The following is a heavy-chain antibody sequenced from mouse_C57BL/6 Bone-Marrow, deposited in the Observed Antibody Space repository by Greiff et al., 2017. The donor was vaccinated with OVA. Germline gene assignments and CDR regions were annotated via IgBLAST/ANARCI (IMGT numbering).Heavy chain of an antibody. CDR2: IYPRSGNT. CDR1: GYTFTSYG. Sequence: QVQLQQSGSELRSPGSSVKLSCKASGYTFTSYGISWVKQRTGQGLEWIGEIYPRSGNTYYNEKFKGKATLTADKSSSTAYMELRSLTSEDSAVYFCARLALYYYGSSYGYFDVWGTGTTVTVSS. J-gene: IGHJ1*03. V-gene: IGHV1-81*01. CDR3: ARLALYYYGSSYGYFDV. D-gene: IGHD1-1*01.